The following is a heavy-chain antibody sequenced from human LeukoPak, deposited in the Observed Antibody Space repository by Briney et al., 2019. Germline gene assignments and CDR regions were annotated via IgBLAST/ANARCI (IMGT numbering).Heavy chain of an antibody. CDR2: IIPIFGTA. Sequence: SVKVSCKASGGTFSSYAISWVRQAPGQGLEWMGGIIPIFGTANYAQKFQGRVTITTDESTSTAYLQWSSLKASDTAMYYCARLDKFVDYWGQGTLVTVSS. J-gene: IGHJ4*02. V-gene: IGHV1-69*05. CDR1: GGTFSSYA. CDR3: ARLDKFVDY. D-gene: IGHD3-10*01.